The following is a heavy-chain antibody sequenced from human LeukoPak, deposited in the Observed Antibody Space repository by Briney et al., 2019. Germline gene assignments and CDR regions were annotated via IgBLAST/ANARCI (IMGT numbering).Heavy chain of an antibody. CDR1: GGSISSYY. D-gene: IGHD1-26*01. CDR3: ARSRLISGSYHFDY. J-gene: IGHJ4*02. V-gene: IGHV4-59*01. Sequence: SETLSLTCTVSGGSISSYYWSWIRQPPGKGLEWIGYIYYSGSTNYNPSLKSRVTISVDTSKNQFSLKLSSVTAADTAVYYWARSRLISGSYHFDYWGQGTLVTVSS. CDR2: IYYSGST.